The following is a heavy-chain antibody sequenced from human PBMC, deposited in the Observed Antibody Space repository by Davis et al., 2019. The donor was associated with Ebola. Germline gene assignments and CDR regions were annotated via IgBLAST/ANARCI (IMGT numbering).Heavy chain of an antibody. CDR3: ARGGISRYQYFDY. Sequence: MPGGSLRLSCAVYGGSSSGYYWSWIRQPPGKGLEWIGEINHSGSTNYNPSLKSRVTISVDTSKNQFSLKLSSVTAADTAVYYCARGGISRYQYFDYWGQGTLVTVSS. V-gene: IGHV4-34*01. CDR1: GGSSSGYY. CDR2: INHSGST. J-gene: IGHJ4*02. D-gene: IGHD2-15*01.